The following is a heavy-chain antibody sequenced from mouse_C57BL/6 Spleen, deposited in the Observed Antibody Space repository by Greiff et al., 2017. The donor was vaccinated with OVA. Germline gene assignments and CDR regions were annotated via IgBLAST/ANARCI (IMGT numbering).Heavy chain of an antibody. V-gene: IGHV2-5*01. D-gene: IGHD1-1*01. CDR2: IWRGGST. J-gene: IGHJ2*01. Sequence: QVQLKESGPGLVQPSQSLSITCTVSGFSLTSYGVHWVRQSPGKGLEWLGVIWRGGSTDYNAAFMSRLRITKDNSKSQVFFKMNSLQADDAAIYYCAKGGTTVVAPFDYWGQGTTLTVSS. CDR1: GFSLTSYG. CDR3: AKGGTTVVAPFDY.